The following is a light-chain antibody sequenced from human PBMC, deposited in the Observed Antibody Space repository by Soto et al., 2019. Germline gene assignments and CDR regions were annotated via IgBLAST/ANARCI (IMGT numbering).Light chain of an antibody. CDR2: AAS. CDR1: QSISSY. V-gene: IGKV1-39*01. CDR3: QQYKDYWT. J-gene: IGKJ1*01. Sequence: DIQMTQSPSSLSASVGDRVTITCRASQSISSYLNWYQQKPGKAPKLLIYAASSLQSGVPSRFSGSGSGTDFTLTISSLQPDDFATYYCQQYKDYWTFGQGTKV.